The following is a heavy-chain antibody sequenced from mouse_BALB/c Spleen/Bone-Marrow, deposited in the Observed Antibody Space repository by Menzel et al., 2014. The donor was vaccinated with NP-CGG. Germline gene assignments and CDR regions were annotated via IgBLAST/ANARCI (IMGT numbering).Heavy chain of an antibody. V-gene: IGHV14-3*02. D-gene: IGHD2-14*01. CDR1: GFNIKDIY. CDR3: ASCGYGWYFDG. Sequence: VQLQQSGAELVKPGASVKLSCTASGFNIKDIYIHWVKRRPEQGLEWIGRIDPANGNTKYDPKFQGKAPITADTSSNAACLQLSSRTSEDTAVYYCASCGYGWYFDGWGGGTTVTGSS. CDR2: IDPANGNT. J-gene: IGHJ1*01.